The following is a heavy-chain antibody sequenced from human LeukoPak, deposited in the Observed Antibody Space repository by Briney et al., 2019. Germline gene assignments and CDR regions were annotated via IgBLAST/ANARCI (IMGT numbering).Heavy chain of an antibody. J-gene: IGHJ6*03. CDR2: IYYSGST. CDR1: GGSISSSSYY. V-gene: IGHV4-39*01. D-gene: IGHD6-6*01. Sequence: PSETLSLTCTVSGGSISSSSYYWGWIRQPPGKGLEWIGSIYYSGSTYYNPSLKSRVTISVDTSKNRFSLKLSSVTAADTAVYYCARHPRGAARPGYYYYYHIDVWGKGTTVTVSS. CDR3: ARHPRGAARPGYYYYYHIDV.